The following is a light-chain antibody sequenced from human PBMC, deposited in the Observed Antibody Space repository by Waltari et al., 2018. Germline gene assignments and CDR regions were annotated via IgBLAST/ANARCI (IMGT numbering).Light chain of an antibody. CDR1: QYISTY. V-gene: IGKV1-39*01. Sequence: DFKMTQSPSSLSASVGDSVTITCRASQYISTYLNWYQQKPGKGPKLLIYAASTLQSGVPSRFSGSGSGTDFTFTISSLQLEDFATYYCQQSYDTPRTFGQGTKVEVK. J-gene: IGKJ1*01. CDR3: QQSYDTPRT. CDR2: AAS.